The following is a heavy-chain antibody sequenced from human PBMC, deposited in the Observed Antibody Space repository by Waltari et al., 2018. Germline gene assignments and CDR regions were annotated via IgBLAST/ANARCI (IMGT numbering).Heavy chain of an antibody. D-gene: IGHD3-3*01. V-gene: IGHV4-34*01. Sequence: QVQLQQWGAGLLKPSETLSLTCAVYGGSFSGYYWSWIRQPPGKGLEWIGEINHSGSTNYNPSLKSRVTISVDTSKNQFSLKLSSVTAADTAVYYCARGVARHITIFGVASRNGLMDVWGQGTTVTVSS. CDR3: ARGVARHITIFGVASRNGLMDV. CDR1: GGSFSGYY. J-gene: IGHJ6*02. CDR2: INHSGST.